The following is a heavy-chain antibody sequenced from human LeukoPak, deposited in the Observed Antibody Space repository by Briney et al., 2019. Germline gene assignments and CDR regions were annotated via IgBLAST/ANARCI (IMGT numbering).Heavy chain of an antibody. Sequence: PSETLPLTFAVYGGSFSGYYWSWIRQPPGKGLEWIGEINHRGSTNYTPSLKSRVTISVDTSKNQFSLKLTSVTAADTAVYYCAREANYYGSGSYFEGTFDYWGQGSLVTVSS. D-gene: IGHD3-10*01. CDR3: AREANYYGSGSYFEGTFDY. J-gene: IGHJ4*02. CDR1: GGSFSGYY. V-gene: IGHV4-34*01. CDR2: INHRGST.